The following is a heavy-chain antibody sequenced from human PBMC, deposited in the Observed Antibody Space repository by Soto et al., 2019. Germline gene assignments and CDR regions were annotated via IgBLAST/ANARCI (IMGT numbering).Heavy chain of an antibody. CDR1: GGTFSSYA. CDR2: IIPIFGTA. J-gene: IGHJ6*02. V-gene: IGHV1-69*06. D-gene: IGHD3-3*01. CDR3: ARAGVTIFGVVILRRPNYYYYGMDV. Sequence: SVKVSCKASGGTFSSYAISWVRQAPGQGLEWMGGIIPIFGTANYAQKFQGRVTITADKSTSTAYMELSSLRSEDTAVYYCARAGVTIFGVVILRRPNYYYYGMDVWGQGTTVTVSS.